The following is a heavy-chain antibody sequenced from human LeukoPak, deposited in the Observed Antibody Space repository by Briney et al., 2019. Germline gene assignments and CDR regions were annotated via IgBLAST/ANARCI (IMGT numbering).Heavy chain of an antibody. CDR2: INSNGDT. V-gene: IGHV4-4*07. Sequence: SETLSLTCTLSGGSISSYHWIWIRQPAGKGLEWIGRINSNGDTVYNPSLKSRATMSLDMTNNQFSLKLSSVTAADTAVYYCARDRGLDGSDQLDSWGPGTLVTVSS. J-gene: IGHJ5*01. CDR1: GGSISSYH. D-gene: IGHD3-10*01. CDR3: ARDRGLDGSDQLDS.